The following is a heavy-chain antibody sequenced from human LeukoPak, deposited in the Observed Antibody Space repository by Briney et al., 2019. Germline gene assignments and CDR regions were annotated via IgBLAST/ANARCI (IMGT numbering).Heavy chain of an antibody. Sequence: GESLRLSCAASGFTFSWYWIHWVRQAPGKGLEWVSRINPDGSTTTYADSVKGRFTISRDNAKNTVYLQMNSLRAEDTALYHCVRVLSGSWDWFDPWGQGTLVTVSS. CDR1: GFTFSWYW. CDR3: VRVLSGSWDWFDP. CDR2: INPDGSTT. J-gene: IGHJ5*02. V-gene: IGHV3-74*01. D-gene: IGHD3-22*01.